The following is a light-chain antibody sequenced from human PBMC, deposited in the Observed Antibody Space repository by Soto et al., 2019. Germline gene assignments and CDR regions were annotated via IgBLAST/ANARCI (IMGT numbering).Light chain of an antibody. J-gene: IGKJ1*01. Sequence: DIQMTKSPSTLSGNVGDRVTITCRASQTISSWLAWYQQKPGKDPKLLIYKASTLKSGVPSRFSGSGSGTEFTLTISSLQPDDFATYYCQHYNSYSEAFGQGTKVDI. V-gene: IGKV1-5*03. CDR2: KAS. CDR1: QTISSW. CDR3: QHYNSYSEA.